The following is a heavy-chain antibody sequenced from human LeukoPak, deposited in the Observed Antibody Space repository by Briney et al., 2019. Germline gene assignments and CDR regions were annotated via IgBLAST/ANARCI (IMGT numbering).Heavy chain of an antibody. V-gene: IGHV4-39*07. D-gene: IGHD1-26*01. CDR3: ARDRGSRDAFDI. CDR2: MYYSGGT. CDR1: GGSISSSSHY. Sequence: SETLSLTCTVSGGSISSSSHYWGRIRQPPGQGLEWIGSMYYSGGTYHNPSLKSRVTISVDTSKNQFSLKVNYVTAADTAVYYCARDRGSRDAFDIWGQGTMVTVSS. J-gene: IGHJ3*02.